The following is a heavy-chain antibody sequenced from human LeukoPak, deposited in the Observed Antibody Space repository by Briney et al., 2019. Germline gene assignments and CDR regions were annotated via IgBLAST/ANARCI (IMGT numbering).Heavy chain of an antibody. CDR1: GFTFSSYG. Sequence: GRSLRLSCAASGFTFSSYGMHWVRQAPGKGLEWVAVIWYDGSNKYYADSVKGRFTISRDNSKNTLYLQMNSLRAEDTAVYSCAKDIRDVSGYYYHLDYWGQGTLVTVSS. CDR2: IWYDGSNK. J-gene: IGHJ4*02. V-gene: IGHV3-33*06. CDR3: AKDIRDVSGYYYHLDY. D-gene: IGHD3-22*01.